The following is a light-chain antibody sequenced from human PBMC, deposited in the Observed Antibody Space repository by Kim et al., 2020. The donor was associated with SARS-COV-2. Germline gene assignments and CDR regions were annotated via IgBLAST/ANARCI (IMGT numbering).Light chain of an antibody. CDR1: QSIQNY. Sequence: EIVLTQSPATLSLSPGEGATLSCRASQSIQNYLAWYQQKPGQAPRLLIYEASNRATGIPARFSGSGSGTDFTLTISSLEPEDFAVYYCQQRSSWPRITFGQGTRMGIK. CDR3: QQRSSWPRIT. CDR2: EAS. J-gene: IGKJ5*01. V-gene: IGKV3-11*01.